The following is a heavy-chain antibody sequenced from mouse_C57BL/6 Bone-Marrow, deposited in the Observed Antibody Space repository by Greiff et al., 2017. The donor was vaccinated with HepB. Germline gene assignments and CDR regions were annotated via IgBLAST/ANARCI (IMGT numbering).Heavy chain of an antibody. CDR2: INPGSGGT. J-gene: IGHJ2*01. D-gene: IGHD1-1*01. V-gene: IGHV1-54*01. CDR1: GYAFTNYL. Sequence: VQLQQSGAELVRPGTSVKVSCKASGYAFTNYLIEWVKQRPGQGLEWIGVINPGSGGTNYNEKFKGKATLTADKSSSTAYMQLSSLTSEDSAVYFCARGDYYGSSLDYWGHGTTLTVSS. CDR3: ARGDYYGSSLDY.